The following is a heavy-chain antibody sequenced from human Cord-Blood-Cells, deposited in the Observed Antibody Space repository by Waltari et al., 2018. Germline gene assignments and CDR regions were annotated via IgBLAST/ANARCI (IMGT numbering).Heavy chain of an antibody. CDR2: IYHSGST. V-gene: IGHV4-38-2*01. D-gene: IGHD3-10*01. CDR3: ARGPGSYQYFDY. J-gene: IGHJ4*02. Sequence: QVQLQESGPGLVKPSETLSLTCAVSGYSISSGYYWGWNRQPPGKGREWIGSIYHSGSTYYNPSLKSRVTISVDTSKNQFSLKLSSVTAADTAVYYCARGPGSYQYFDYWGQGTLVTVSS. CDR1: GYSISSGYY.